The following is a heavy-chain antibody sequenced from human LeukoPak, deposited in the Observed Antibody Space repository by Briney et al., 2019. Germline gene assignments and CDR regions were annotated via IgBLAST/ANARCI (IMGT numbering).Heavy chain of an antibody. CDR1: GYTFTGYY. CDR3: ARSLDYGDYAGGY. CDR2: INPNRGGT. D-gene: IGHD4-17*01. V-gene: IGHV1-2*02. Sequence: ASVKVSCKASGYTFTGYYMHWVRQAPGQGLEWMGWINPNRGGTKYAQKFQGRVTMTRDTSISTAYMELSRLRSDDTAVYYCARSLDYGDYAGGYWGQGTLVTVSS. J-gene: IGHJ4*02.